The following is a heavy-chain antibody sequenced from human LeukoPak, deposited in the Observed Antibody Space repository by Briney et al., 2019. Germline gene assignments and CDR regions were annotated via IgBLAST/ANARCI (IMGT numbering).Heavy chain of an antibody. CDR1: GLTYSTDG. V-gene: IGHV3-33*08. CDR3: GGSTVYYSRFDY. J-gene: IGHJ4*02. D-gene: IGHD3-10*01. CDR2: IWYDGSNK. Sequence: GGSLRLSCAVSGLTYSTDGMQSVRQAPGKGLEWVAVIWYDGSNKYYADSVKGRFTISRDNSKNTLYLQFNSLRVEDTAMYYCGGSTVYYSRFDYWGQGTLVAVSS.